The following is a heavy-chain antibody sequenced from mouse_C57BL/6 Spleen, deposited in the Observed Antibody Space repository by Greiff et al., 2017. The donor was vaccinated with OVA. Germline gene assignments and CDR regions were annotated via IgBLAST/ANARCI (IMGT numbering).Heavy chain of an antibody. Sequence: EVQLVESGGGLVQPGGSLSLSCAASGFTFPDYYMSWVRQPPGKALEWLGFLSIKANGYATEYSASVKGRFTISRDNSQSILYLQMKALRAEDSATYYCERVDDARDYWGQGTSVTVSS. CDR2: LSIKANGYAT. J-gene: IGHJ4*01. V-gene: IGHV7-3*01. CDR1: GFTFPDYY. CDR3: ERVDDARDY.